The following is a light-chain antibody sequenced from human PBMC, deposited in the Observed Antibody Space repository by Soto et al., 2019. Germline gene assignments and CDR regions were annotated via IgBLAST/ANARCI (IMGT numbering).Light chain of an antibody. CDR2: KAS. Sequence: DIQMTQSPSTLSASVGDRVTITCRASQSISTWLAWYQQKPGKAPKLLIYKASSSESGVPSRFSGSGFGTEFTLTISNLQPEDSATYYCQQYDTSTGAFGQGTKV. V-gene: IGKV1-5*03. J-gene: IGKJ1*01. CDR3: QQYDTSTGA. CDR1: QSISTW.